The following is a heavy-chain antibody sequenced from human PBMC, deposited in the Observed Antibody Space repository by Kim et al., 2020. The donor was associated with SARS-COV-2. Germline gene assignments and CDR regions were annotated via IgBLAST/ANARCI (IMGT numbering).Heavy chain of an antibody. V-gene: IGHV4-39*01. CDR1: GGSISSSSYY. CDR2: IYYSGST. Sequence: SETLSLTCTVSGGSISSSSYYWGWIRQPPGKGLEWIGSIYYSGSTYYNPSLKSRVTISVDMSKNQFSLKLSSVTAADTAVYYCARFLGGWIQLWYGAFDIWGQGTMVTVSS. J-gene: IGHJ3*02. CDR3: ARFLGGWIQLWYGAFDI. D-gene: IGHD5-18*01.